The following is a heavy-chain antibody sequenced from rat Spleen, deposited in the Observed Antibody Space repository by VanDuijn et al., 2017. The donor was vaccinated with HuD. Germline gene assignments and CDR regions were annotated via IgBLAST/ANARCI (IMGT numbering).Heavy chain of an antibody. CDR1: GFTFSDYN. V-gene: IGHV5-7*01. Sequence: EVQLVESGGGLVQPGRSLKLSCAASGFTFSDYNMAWVRQAPKKGLEWVAGITYDGSSTFFRDSVKGRFTISRDNAKSTLYLQMDSLRSEDKATYYCARSVFDYWGQGVMVTVSS. CDR2: ITYDGSST. J-gene: IGHJ2*01. CDR3: ARSVFDY.